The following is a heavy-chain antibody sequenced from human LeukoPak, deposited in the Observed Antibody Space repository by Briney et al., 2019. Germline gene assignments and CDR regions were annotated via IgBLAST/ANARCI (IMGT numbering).Heavy chain of an antibody. D-gene: IGHD3-10*02. Sequence: SETLSLTCTVSGGSISSDSYYWSWIRQPAGKGLEWIGRIFNTGSTNSIPSLKSRVTISVDTSKNQFSLKLSSVTAADTAVYYCARNGVRGVIGDAFDIWGQGTMVTVSS. J-gene: IGHJ3*02. CDR1: GGSISSDSYY. CDR2: IFNTGST. V-gene: IGHV4-61*10. CDR3: ARNGVRGVIGDAFDI.